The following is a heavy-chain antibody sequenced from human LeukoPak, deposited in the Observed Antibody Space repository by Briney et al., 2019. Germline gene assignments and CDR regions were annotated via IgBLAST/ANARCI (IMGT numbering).Heavy chain of an antibody. CDR3: ATAYSGSYPAPFDY. D-gene: IGHD1-26*01. CDR1: GFTFSDYY. Sequence: PGGSLRLSCAASGFTFSDYYMSWIRQAPGKGLEWVSYISSSGSTIYYADSVKGRFTISRDNAKNSLYLQMNSLRAEDTAVYYCATAYSGSYPAPFDYWGQGTLVTVSS. CDR2: ISSSGSTI. J-gene: IGHJ4*02. V-gene: IGHV3-11*01.